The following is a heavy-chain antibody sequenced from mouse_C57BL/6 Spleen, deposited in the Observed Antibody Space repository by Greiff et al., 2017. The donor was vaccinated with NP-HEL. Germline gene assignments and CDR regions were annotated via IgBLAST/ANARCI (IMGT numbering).Heavy chain of an antibody. V-gene: IGHV5-17*01. J-gene: IGHJ1*03. D-gene: IGHD1-1*02. CDR2: ISSGSSTI. CDR1: GFTFSDYG. Sequence: EVKLVESGGGLVKPGGSLKLSCAASGFTFSDYGMHWVRQAPEKGLEWVAYISSGSSTIYYADTVKGRFTISRDNAKNTLFLQMTSLRSEDAAMYYCARWWGYFDVWGTGTTVTVSS. CDR3: ARWWGYFDV.